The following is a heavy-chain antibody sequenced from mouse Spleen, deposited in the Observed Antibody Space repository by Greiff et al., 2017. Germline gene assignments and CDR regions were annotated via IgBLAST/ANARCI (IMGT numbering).Heavy chain of an antibody. V-gene: IGHV3-8*02. Sequence: EVKLVESGPSLVKPSQTLSLTCSVPGDSITSGYWNWIRKFPGNKLEYMGYISYSGSTYYNPSLKSRISITRDTSKNQYYLQLNSVTTEDTATYYCARSYYYGSSYFDYWGQGTTLTVSS. J-gene: IGHJ2*01. CDR1: GDSITSGY. D-gene: IGHD1-1*01. CDR2: ISYSGST. CDR3: ARSYYYGSSYFDY.